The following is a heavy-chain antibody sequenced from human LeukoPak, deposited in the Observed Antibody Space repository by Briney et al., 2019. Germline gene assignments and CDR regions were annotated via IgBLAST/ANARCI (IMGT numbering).Heavy chain of an antibody. CDR2: IYSGGST. Sequence: QPGGSLRLSCAVSGFTVSSNYMSWVGQAQGKGLGWAPIIYSGGSTYYADSVKGRFTISRDNSKNILYLQMNSLRVEDTALYYCARVGYTDTWYSSPPFDYWGQGTLVTVSS. D-gene: IGHD2-15*01. J-gene: IGHJ4*02. CDR3: ARVGYTDTWYSSPPFDY. CDR1: GFTVSSNY. V-gene: IGHV3-66*01.